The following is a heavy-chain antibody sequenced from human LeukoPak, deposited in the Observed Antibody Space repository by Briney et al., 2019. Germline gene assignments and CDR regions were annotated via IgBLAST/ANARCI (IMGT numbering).Heavy chain of an antibody. CDR2: ISYDGSNK. Sequence: PGRSLRLSCAASGFTFSSYCMHWVRQAPGKGLEGVAVISYDGSNKYYADSVKGRFTISRDNSKNTLYLKMNSLRAEDTDVYYCAQDLLRIGPIDYWGQGTLVTVSS. CDR3: AQDLLRIGPIDY. CDR1: GFTFSSYC. D-gene: IGHD3-10*01. J-gene: IGHJ4*02. V-gene: IGHV3-30*18.